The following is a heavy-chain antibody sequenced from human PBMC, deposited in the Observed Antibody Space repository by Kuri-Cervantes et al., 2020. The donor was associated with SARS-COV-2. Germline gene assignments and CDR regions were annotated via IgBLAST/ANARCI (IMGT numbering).Heavy chain of an antibody. D-gene: IGHD3-3*01. J-gene: IGHJ3*02. CDR1: GFTFSSYS. CDR2: ISSSSSYI. V-gene: IGHV3-21*01. CDR3: ARDPVHYDFWSGYIGANAFDI. Sequence: GESLKISCAASGFTFSSYSMNWVRQAPGKGLEWVSSISSSSSYIYYADSVKGRFTISRDNAKNSLYLQMNSLRAEDTAVYYCARDPVHYDFWSGYIGANAFDIWGQGTMVTVSS.